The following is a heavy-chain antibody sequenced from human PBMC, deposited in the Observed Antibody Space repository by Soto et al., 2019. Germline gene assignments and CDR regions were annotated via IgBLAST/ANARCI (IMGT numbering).Heavy chain of an antibody. D-gene: IGHD1-26*01. J-gene: IGHJ6*02. Sequence: QVQLVQSGAEVKKPGSSVKVSCKASGGTFSSYAISWVRQAPGQGLEWMGGIIPIFGTANYAQKFQGRVTITADESTXTAYMERSSLRSEDTAVYYCASPPVAATYYYGMDVWGQGTTVTVSS. CDR1: GGTFSSYA. CDR3: ASPPVAATYYYGMDV. V-gene: IGHV1-69*12. CDR2: IIPIFGTA.